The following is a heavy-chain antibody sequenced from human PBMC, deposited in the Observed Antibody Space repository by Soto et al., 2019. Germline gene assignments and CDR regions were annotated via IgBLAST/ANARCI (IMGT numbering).Heavy chain of an antibody. V-gene: IGHV4-61*03. J-gene: IGHJ4*02. CDR1: VGSVSSGSSY. Sequence: QVPLQESGPGLVKPSETLSLTCTVSVGSVSSGSSYWSWIRQPPGKGLEWIGYIYYTGSTNYNPSRYRRHTMSLDTSKHHFSLKPSSVAGAATSVYYFSSIHRRQSYAGSAYFFPGHFAYLGPGTLVPLSS. CDR2: IYYTGST. D-gene: IGHD3-22*01. CDR3: SSIHRRQSYAGSAYFFPGHFAY.